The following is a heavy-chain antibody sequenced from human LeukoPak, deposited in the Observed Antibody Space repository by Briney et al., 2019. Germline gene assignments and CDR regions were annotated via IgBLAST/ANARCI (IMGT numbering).Heavy chain of an antibody. J-gene: IGHJ4*02. Sequence: GGSLRLSCAASGFTFDDYGMSWVRQAPGKGLEWVSVIYSGVSTNYADSVKGRFTISRDNSKNTLYLQMNSLRAEDTAVYYCACGDHLDYWGQGTLVTVSS. V-gene: IGHV3-66*01. CDR3: ACGDHLDY. CDR2: IYSGVST. CDR1: GFTFDDYG. D-gene: IGHD4-17*01.